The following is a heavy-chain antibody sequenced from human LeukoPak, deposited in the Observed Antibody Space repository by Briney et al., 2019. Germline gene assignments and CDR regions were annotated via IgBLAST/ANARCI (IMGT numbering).Heavy chain of an antibody. CDR3: ARGSGYSSGWSFYYYYYMDV. CDR1: GYTFTRYD. CDR2: MNPNSGKT. J-gene: IGHJ6*03. V-gene: IGHV1-8*03. D-gene: IGHD6-19*01. Sequence: ASVTVSFKASGYTFTRYDINWVRQATGQGLEWMGWMNPNSGKTGYAQKFHGRVTITRNTSISTAYMELSSLRSEDTAVYYCARGSGYSSGWSFYYYYYMDVWGKGTTVTVSS.